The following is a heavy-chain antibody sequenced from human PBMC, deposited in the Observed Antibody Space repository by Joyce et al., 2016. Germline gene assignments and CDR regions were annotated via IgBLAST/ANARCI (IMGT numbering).Heavy chain of an antibody. J-gene: IGHJ4*02. CDR1: GFVVITNY. V-gene: IGHV3-53*02. CDR2: IYSGGTT. Sequence: EVQLVETVGGLIQPGGSLRLSCAASGFVVITNYMTWVRQAPGKGLEWISVIYSGGTTYYADSVKGRITITRDDSKTTVYRQMNNLRAEDTAVYYCARGRSTSCYDYWGQGTLIIVSS. CDR3: ARGRSTSCYDY. D-gene: IGHD2-2*01.